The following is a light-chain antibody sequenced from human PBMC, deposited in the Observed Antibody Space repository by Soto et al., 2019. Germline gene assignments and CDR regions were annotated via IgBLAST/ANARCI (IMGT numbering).Light chain of an antibody. CDR3: QQFDSYRIYG. CDR1: QSVTSTY. J-gene: IGKJ2*03. Sequence: EILLTQSPGTLSLSPGETATLSCRASQSVTSTYLAWYQQRPGQSPRLIIYGGSTRATGFPDRFSGGGSGTDFTLPISRLEPEDSAVYYWHCQQFDSYRIYGFGQGTKLE. V-gene: IGKV3-20*01. CDR2: GGS.